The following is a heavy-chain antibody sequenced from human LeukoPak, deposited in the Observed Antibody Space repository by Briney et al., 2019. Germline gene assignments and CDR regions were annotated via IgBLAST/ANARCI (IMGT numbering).Heavy chain of an antibody. J-gene: IGHJ4*02. V-gene: IGHV4-39*01. CDR1: GDSISSSSYY. CDR2: IYYGGST. CDR3: ARPGSDYRIDY. D-gene: IGHD5-12*01. Sequence: PSETLSLTCTVSGDSISSSSYYWGWIRQPPGKGLEWIGSIYYGGSTYYNASLKSRVTISVDASKNQFSLKLSSVTAADTAVYYCARPGSDYRIDYWGQGTLVTVSS.